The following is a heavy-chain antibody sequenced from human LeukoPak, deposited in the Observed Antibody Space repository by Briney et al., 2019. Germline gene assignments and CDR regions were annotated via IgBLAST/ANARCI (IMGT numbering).Heavy chain of an antibody. CDR2: ITNTGTAT. D-gene: IGHD2-15*01. CDR3: AKGTLGYCSGSSCYPFDS. J-gene: IGHJ4*02. V-gene: IGHV3-23*05. CDR1: GFTFSNYA. Sequence: PGGSLRLSCAASGFTFSNYAMSWVRQAPGKGLECVTVITNTGTATAYADSVKGRFTISRDNSKNTPYLQMNSLRAEDTTVYYCAKGTLGYCSGSSCYPFDSWGQGTLVTVSS.